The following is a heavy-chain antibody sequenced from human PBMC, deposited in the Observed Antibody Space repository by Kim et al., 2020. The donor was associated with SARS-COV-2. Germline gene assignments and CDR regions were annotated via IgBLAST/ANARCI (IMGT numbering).Heavy chain of an antibody. CDR3: ARIDPSDYCYGIDF. CDR1: GGSISSGGYY. J-gene: IGHJ6*02. CDR2: TYYSGST. Sequence: SETLSLTCTVSGGSISSGGYYWSWIRQHPGKGLEWIGYTYYSGSTYYNPSLKSRITISVDTSKNQFSLKMSSVTAADTAAYYCARIDPSDYCYGIDFWG. D-gene: IGHD3-10*01. V-gene: IGHV4-31*03.